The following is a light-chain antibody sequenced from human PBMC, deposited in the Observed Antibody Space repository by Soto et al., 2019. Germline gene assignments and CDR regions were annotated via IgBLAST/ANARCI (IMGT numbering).Light chain of an antibody. CDR2: SNN. Sequence: QSVLTQPPSASGTPGQRVTSSCSGSSSNIGSNTVNWYQQLPGTAPKLLIYSNNQRPSGVPDRFSGSKSGSSASLAISGLQSEDEADDYCAAWDESLNGVVFGGGTKLTVL. J-gene: IGLJ2*01. V-gene: IGLV1-44*01. CDR1: SSNIGSNT. CDR3: AAWDESLNGVV.